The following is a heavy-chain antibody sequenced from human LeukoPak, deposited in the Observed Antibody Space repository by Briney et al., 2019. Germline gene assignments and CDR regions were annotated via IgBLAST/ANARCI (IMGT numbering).Heavy chain of an antibody. J-gene: IGHJ5*02. CDR1: GYTLTELS. CDR2: FDPEDGET. CDR3: ATDRYYDSSGYPNWFDP. D-gene: IGHD3-22*01. Sequence: ASVKVSXKVSGYTLTELSMHWVRQAPGKGLEWMGGFDPEDGETIYAQKFQGRVTMTEDTSTDTAYMELSSLRSEDTAVYYCATDRYYDSSGYPNWFDPWGQGTLVTVSS. V-gene: IGHV1-24*01.